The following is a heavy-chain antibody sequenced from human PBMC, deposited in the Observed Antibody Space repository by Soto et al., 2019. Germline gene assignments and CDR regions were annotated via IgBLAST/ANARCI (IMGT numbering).Heavy chain of an antibody. V-gene: IGHV4-61*01. CDR1: GGSVSSGRYY. Sequence: SETLSLTCTVSGGSVSSGRYYWTWIRQPPGKGLEWIGYIFYSGSTNYKSSLESRVSISVDTAKNQFSLKLRSVSAADTAVYYCAREERDNWNGMDVWGQGTTVTVSS. J-gene: IGHJ6*02. CDR2: IFYSGST. CDR3: AREERDNWNGMDV. D-gene: IGHD1-1*01.